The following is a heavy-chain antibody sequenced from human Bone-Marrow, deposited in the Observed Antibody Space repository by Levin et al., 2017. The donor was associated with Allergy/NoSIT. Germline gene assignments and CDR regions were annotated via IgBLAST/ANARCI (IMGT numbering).Heavy chain of an antibody. CDR1: GFTVSSNY. V-gene: IGHV3-53*01. Sequence: GESLKISCAASGFTVSSNYMTWVRQAPGKGLQWVSVIYSSGSTYYADSVKGRFTISRDNSKNTLYLQMNGLTAEDTAIYYCARVASVILPATNSVALWGQGTMVTVSS. J-gene: IGHJ3*01. CDR2: IYSSGST. CDR3: ARVASVILPATNSVAL. D-gene: IGHD2-2*01.